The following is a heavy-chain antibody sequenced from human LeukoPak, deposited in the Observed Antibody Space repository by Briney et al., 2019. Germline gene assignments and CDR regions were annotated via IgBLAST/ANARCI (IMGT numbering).Heavy chain of an antibody. CDR1: GVAFNTYA. Sequence: PGGSLRLSCAASGVAFNTYALHWVRQAPGKGLEWVAIISSDGINTYYADSVEGRFSISRDNSKNMLYLQMDSLRAEDTAMYYCARDLRPADTTGYYSHFDYWGQGTLVTVSS. CDR2: ISSDGINT. CDR3: ARDLRPADTTGYYSHFDY. D-gene: IGHD3-22*01. J-gene: IGHJ4*02. V-gene: IGHV3-30*04.